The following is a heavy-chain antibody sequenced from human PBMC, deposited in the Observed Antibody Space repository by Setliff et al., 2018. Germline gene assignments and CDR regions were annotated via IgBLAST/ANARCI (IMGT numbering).Heavy chain of an antibody. CDR1: GVSISANNY. Sequence: SETLSLPCTVSGVSISANNYWGWIRQPPGKGLEWIGGIYNSGYTHYKPSLKSRATISVDTSKSQFSLNLSNVTAADTAVYYCASGLEFDYWGPGSLVTVSS. CDR2: IYNSGYT. J-gene: IGHJ4*01. V-gene: IGHV4-39*01. CDR3: ASGLEFDY. D-gene: IGHD1-1*01.